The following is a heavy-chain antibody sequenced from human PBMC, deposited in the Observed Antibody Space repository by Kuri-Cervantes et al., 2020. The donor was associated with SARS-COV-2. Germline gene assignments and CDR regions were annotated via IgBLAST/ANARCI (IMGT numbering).Heavy chain of an antibody. D-gene: IGHD2-2*02. CDR1: GYSFTSYW. Sequence: GGSLRLSCKGSGYSFTSYWIGWVRQMPGKGLEWMGIIYPGDSDTRYSPSFQGQVTISADNYISTAYLQWTSLKASDSGIYYCARRSGVMASGPSSYTGLDVWGQGTTVTVSS. V-gene: IGHV5-51*01. CDR2: IYPGDSDT. J-gene: IGHJ6*02. CDR3: ARRSGVMASGPSSYTGLDV.